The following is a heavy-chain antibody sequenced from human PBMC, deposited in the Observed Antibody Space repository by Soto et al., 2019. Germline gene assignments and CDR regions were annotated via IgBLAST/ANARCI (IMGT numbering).Heavy chain of an antibody. CDR1: GFTFSNAW. V-gene: IGHV3-15*07. D-gene: IGHD6-13*01. J-gene: IGHJ6*02. CDR3: TTCSWYMGSYSCGMDV. Sequence: GGSLRLSCAASGFTFSNAWMNWVRRAPGKGLEWVGRIKSKTDGGTTDYAAPVKGRFTISRDDSKNTLYLQMNSLKTEDTAVYYCTTCSWYMGSYSCGMDVWGQATMLIVSS. CDR2: IKSKTDGGTT.